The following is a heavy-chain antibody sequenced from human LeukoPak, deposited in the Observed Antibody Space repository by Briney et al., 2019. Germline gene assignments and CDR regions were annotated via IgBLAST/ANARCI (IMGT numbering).Heavy chain of an antibody. Sequence: KPGGSLRLSCAASGFTFSSYTMNWVRQAPGKGLEWVSSISSSSSYIYYADSVKGRFTIPRDNAKNSLYLQMNSLRAEDTAVYYCARDTYDILTGYYKWAFDIWGQGTMVTVSS. V-gene: IGHV3-21*06. CDR3: ARDTYDILTGYYKWAFDI. J-gene: IGHJ3*02. CDR1: GFTFSSYT. D-gene: IGHD3-9*01. CDR2: ISSSSSYI.